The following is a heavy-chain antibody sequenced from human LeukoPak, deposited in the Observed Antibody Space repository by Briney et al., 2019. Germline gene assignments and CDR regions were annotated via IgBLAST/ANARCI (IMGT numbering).Heavy chain of an antibody. CDR2: ISSSSSYI. V-gene: IGHV3-21*01. D-gene: IGHD6-13*01. CDR1: GFTFSGYG. J-gene: IGHJ5*02. Sequence: GGSLRLSCAASGFTFSGYGMNWVRQAPGKGLEWVSSISSSSSYIYYADSVKGRFTISRDNAKNSLYLQMNSLRAEDTAVYYCARLHGGTAAGTPWGQGTLVTVSS. CDR3: ARLHGGTAAGTP.